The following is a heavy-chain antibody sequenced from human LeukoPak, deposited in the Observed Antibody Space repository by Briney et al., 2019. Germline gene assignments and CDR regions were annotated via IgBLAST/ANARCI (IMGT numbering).Heavy chain of an antibody. CDR1: GGSFSGYY. J-gene: IGHJ6*03. D-gene: IGHD6-6*01. Sequence: PSETLSLTCAVYGGSFSGYYWSWIRQSPGKGLEWIGEINHSGSTNYNPSLKSRVTASVDTSKNQVSLKLSSVTAADTAVYYCARGSRYTAPRRYYYYIDVWGNGTTVTVSS. V-gene: IGHV4-34*01. CDR2: INHSGST. CDR3: ARGSRYTAPRRYYYYIDV.